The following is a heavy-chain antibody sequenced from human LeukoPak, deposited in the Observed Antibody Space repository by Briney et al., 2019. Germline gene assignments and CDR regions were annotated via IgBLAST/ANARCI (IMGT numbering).Heavy chain of an antibody. CDR1: GFAFSSYG. V-gene: IGHV3-30*02. CDR3: ARDGRILWFGELVFFDY. J-gene: IGHJ4*02. D-gene: IGHD3-10*01. CDR2: IRYDGSNK. Sequence: GGSLRLSCAASGFAFSSYGMHWVRQAPGKGLEWVAFIRYDGSNKYYADSVKGRFTISRDNSKNTLYLQMNSLRAEDTAVYYCARDGRILWFGELVFFDYWGQGALVTVSS.